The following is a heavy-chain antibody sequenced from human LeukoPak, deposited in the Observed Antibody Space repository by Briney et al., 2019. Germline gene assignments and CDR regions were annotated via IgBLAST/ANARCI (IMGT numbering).Heavy chain of an antibody. CDR2: ISAYNGNT. D-gene: IGHD2-2*01. J-gene: IGHJ4*02. V-gene: IGHV1-18*01. CDR1: GYTFTSYG. CDR3: ARDLSFVVVPAAYDY. Sequence: GASVKVSCKASGYTFTSYGISWVRQAPGQGLEWMGWISAYNGNTNYAQKLQGRVTMTTDTSTSTAYMELRSLRSDDTAVYYCARDLSFVVVPAAYDYWGQGTLVTVSS.